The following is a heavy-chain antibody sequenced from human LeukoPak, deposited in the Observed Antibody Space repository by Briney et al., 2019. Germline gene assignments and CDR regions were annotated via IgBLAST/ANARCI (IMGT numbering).Heavy chain of an antibody. J-gene: IGHJ4*02. CDR1: GFTFTNYA. CDR2: ISVSGGTA. CDR3: VKDLPMYSSGQYYFDY. Sequence: GGSLRLSCAASGFTFTNYAMTWVRQAPGRGLEWVSTISVSGGTAYYADSVKGRFTISRDKSKNTLYLQMNSLRAEDTAVYYCVKDLPMYSSGQYYFDYWGQGTLVTVSS. V-gene: IGHV3-23*01. D-gene: IGHD6-19*01.